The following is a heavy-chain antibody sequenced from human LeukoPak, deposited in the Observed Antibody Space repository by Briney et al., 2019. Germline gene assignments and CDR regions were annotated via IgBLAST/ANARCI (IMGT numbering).Heavy chain of an antibody. CDR2: INHSGST. D-gene: IGHD5-18*01. J-gene: IGHJ5*02. CDR3: ARVWGLYSYGLRYLYNWFDP. CDR1: GGSFSGYY. V-gene: IGHV4-34*01. Sequence: SETLSLTCAVYGGSFSGYYWSWIRQPPGKGPEWIGEINHSGSTNYNPSLKSRVTISVDTSKNQFSLKLSSVTAADTAVYYCARVWGLYSYGLRYLYNWFDPWGQGTLVTVSS.